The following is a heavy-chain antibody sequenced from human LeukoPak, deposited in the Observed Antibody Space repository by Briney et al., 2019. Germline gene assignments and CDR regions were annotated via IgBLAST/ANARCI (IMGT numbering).Heavy chain of an antibody. CDR2: INWNGGST. D-gene: IGHD3-22*01. V-gene: IGHV3-20*04. CDR1: GFTFDDYG. Sequence: PGGSLRLSCAASGFTFDDYGMSWVRQAPGKGLEWVSGINWNGGSTGYADSVKGRFTISRDNSKNTLYLQMGSLRAEDMAIYYCARVLRDSSGYYDYWGQGTLVTVSS. J-gene: IGHJ4*02. CDR3: ARVLRDSSGYYDY.